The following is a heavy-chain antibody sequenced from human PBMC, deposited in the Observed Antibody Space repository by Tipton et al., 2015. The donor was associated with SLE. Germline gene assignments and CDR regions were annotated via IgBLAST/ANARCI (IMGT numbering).Heavy chain of an antibody. CDR3: AGGGGGLFDY. Sequence: SLRLSCAASGFTFSSYGMHWVRQAPGKGLEWVAFIRYDGSNKYYADSVKGRFTISRDNAKNSLYLQMNSLRAEDTAVYYCAGGGGGLFDYWGQGTLVTVSS. CDR1: GFTFSSYG. D-gene: IGHD2-15*01. V-gene: IGHV3-30*02. J-gene: IGHJ4*02. CDR2: IRYDGSNK.